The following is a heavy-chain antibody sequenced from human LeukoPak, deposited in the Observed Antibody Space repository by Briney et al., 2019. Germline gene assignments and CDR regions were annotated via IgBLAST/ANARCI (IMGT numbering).Heavy chain of an antibody. V-gene: IGHV4-34*01. Sequence: SETLSLACAVYGGSFSGYYWSWIRQPPGKGLEWIGEINHSGSTNYNPSLKSRVTISVDTSKNQLSLKLSSVTAADTAVYYCARGLMYSSGWYRWFDPWGQGTLVTVSS. CDR2: INHSGST. D-gene: IGHD6-19*01. CDR3: ARGLMYSSGWYRWFDP. J-gene: IGHJ5*02. CDR1: GGSFSGYY.